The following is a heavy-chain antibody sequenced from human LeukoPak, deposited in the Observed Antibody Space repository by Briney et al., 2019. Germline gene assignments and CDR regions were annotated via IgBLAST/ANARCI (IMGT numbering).Heavy chain of an antibody. V-gene: IGHV3-9*01. J-gene: IGHJ4*02. CDR1: GFTFDDYA. Sequence: GGSLRLSCAASGFTFDDYAMHWVRQAPGKGLEWVSGISWNSGSIGYADSVKGRFTISRGNAKNSLYLQMNSLRAEDTGLYYCAKDMEEYYDSSGYPYDCGGQGTLVTVSS. D-gene: IGHD3-22*01. CDR2: ISWNSGSI. CDR3: AKDMEEYYDSSGYPYDC.